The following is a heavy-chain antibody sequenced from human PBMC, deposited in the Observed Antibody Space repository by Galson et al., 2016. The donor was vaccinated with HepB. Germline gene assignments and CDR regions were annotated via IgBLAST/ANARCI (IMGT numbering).Heavy chain of an antibody. V-gene: IGHV3-23*01. CDR2: ISDNGIAT. CDR1: GFTFNNYA. J-gene: IGHJ4*02. Sequence: SLRLSCAASGFTFNNYAMTWVRQAPGKGLEWLSTISDNGIATYYGDSLRGRFTISRDDSRNTLFLHMNSLRAEDTAVYYCAKNPNFGDYAYSDFWGQGTLVTVSS. CDR3: AKNPNFGDYAYSDF. D-gene: IGHD4-17*01.